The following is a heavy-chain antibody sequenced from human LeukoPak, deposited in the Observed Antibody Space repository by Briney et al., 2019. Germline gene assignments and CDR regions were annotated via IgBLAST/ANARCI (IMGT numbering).Heavy chain of an antibody. J-gene: IGHJ3*02. CDR1: GFTFSSYG. V-gene: IGHV3-33*06. CDR3: AKEGVSYYDSSGYSI. CDR2: IWYDGSNK. D-gene: IGHD3-22*01. Sequence: GGSLRLTCAASGFTFSSYGMHWVRQAPGKGLEWVAVIWYDGSNKYYADSVKGRFTISRDNSKNTLYLQMNSLRAEDTAVYYCAKEGVSYYDSSGYSIWGQGTMVTVSS.